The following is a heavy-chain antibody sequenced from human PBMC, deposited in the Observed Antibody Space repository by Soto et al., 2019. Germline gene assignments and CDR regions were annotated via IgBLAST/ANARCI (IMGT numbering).Heavy chain of an antibody. D-gene: IGHD6-6*01. CDR1: GGSSSGYY. CDR3: ARARRIAARSFDY. CDR2: INHSGST. Sequence: PSETLSLTCAVYGGSSSGYYWSWIRQPPGKGLEWIGEINHSGSTNYNPSLKSRVTISVDTSKNQFSLKLSSVTAADTAVYYCARARRIAARSFDYWGQGTLVTVSS. J-gene: IGHJ4*02. V-gene: IGHV4-34*01.